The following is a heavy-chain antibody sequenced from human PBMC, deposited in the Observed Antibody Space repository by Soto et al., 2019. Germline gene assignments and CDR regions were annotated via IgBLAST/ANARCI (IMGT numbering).Heavy chain of an antibody. CDR2: IHSDGTIT. CDR1: GFTFGNYW. J-gene: IGHJ4*02. D-gene: IGHD1-26*01. Sequence: EVQLVESGGGLVQPGGSLRLSCATSGFTFGNYWMYWVRQAPGKGLVWVSRIHSDGTITTYADSVKGRFIISRDIAKNTLYLQMNSLRAEDTAVYYCARGRGSFYLDFWGQGTLVTVSS. V-gene: IGHV3-74*01. CDR3: ARGRGSFYLDF.